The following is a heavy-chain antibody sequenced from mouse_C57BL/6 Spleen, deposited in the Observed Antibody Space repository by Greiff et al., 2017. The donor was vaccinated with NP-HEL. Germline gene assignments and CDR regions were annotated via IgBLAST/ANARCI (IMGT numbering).Heavy chain of an antibody. Sequence: VQLQQSGTVLARPGASVKMSCKTSGYTFTSYWMHWVKQRPGQGLEWIGAIYPGNSDTSYNQKFKGKAKLTAVTSASTAYMELSSLTNEDSAVYYCTRDYYGSSYGGVFDYWGQGTTLTVSS. V-gene: IGHV1-5*01. CDR1: GYTFTSYW. CDR3: TRDYYGSSYGGVFDY. J-gene: IGHJ2*01. D-gene: IGHD1-1*01. CDR2: IYPGNSDT.